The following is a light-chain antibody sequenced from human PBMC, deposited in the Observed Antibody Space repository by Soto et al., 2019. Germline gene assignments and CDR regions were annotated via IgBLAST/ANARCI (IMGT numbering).Light chain of an antibody. CDR1: SSDIGSFTF. CDR2: DVN. J-gene: IGLJ1*01. Sequence: QSVLTQPASVSGSPGQSITISCTGTSSDIGSFTFVSLYQQHPGKVPKLMIFDVNRRPSGVSDRFSGSKSGNTASLTISGLHDEDEGDYYCSSYTSSSTHVFGSGTKLTVL. CDR3: SSYTSSSTHV. V-gene: IGLV2-14*03.